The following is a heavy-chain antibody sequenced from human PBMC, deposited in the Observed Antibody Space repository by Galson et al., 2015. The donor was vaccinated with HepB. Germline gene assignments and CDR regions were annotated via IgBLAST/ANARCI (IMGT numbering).Heavy chain of an antibody. D-gene: IGHD1-26*01. J-gene: IGHJ3*02. CDR2: VSSSEGT. Sequence: SETLSLTCTVSGGSISAYYWTWIRQPPGKRLEWIGYVSSSEGTKYNPPLKSRVTMSVDMSKNQFSLKLSSVTTADTAVYYCAKWESRLKTYDIWGQGTMVTVSS. CDR3: AKWESRLKTYDI. V-gene: IGHV4-59*01. CDR1: GGSISAYY.